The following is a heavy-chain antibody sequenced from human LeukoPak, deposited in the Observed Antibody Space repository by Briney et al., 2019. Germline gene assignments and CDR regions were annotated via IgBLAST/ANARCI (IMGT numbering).Heavy chain of an antibody. CDR1: GGSFSGYY. J-gene: IGHJ3*02. CDR3: ARPDQRGYAYGYSAFDI. CDR2: INHSGST. D-gene: IGHD5-18*01. V-gene: IGHV4-34*01. Sequence: SETLSLTCAVYGGSFSGYYWSWIRQPPGKGLEWIGEINHSGSTNYNPSLKSRVTISVDTSKNQFSLKLSSVTAADTAVCYCARPDQRGYAYGYSAFDIWGQGTMVTVSS.